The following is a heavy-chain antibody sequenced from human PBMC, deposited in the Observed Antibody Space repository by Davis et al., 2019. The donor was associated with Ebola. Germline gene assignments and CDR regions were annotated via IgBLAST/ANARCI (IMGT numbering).Heavy chain of an antibody. J-gene: IGHJ4*02. CDR1: GFTFSSYG. CDR2: ISYDGSNK. V-gene: IGHV3-30*18. D-gene: IGHD3-22*01. CDR3: TKDAGHYESSGYFELDF. Sequence: GESLKISCAASGFTFSSYGMHWVRQAPGKGLEWVAVISYDGSNKYYADSVKGRFTISRDNSKNTLYLKMNSLRAEDSAVYYCTKDAGHYESSGYFELDFWGQGTLVAVSS.